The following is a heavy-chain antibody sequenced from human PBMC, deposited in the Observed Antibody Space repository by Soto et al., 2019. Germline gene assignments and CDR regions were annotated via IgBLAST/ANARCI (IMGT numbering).Heavy chain of an antibody. CDR3: ACNYSSGWYGYDY. V-gene: IGHV1-2*02. CDR1: GYTFTGYY. CDR2: INPNSGGT. D-gene: IGHD6-19*01. Sequence: AASVKVSCKASGYTFTGYYMHWVRQAPGQGLEWMGWINPNSGGTNYAQKFQGRVTMTRDTSISTAYMELSRLRSDDTAVYYCACNYSSGWYGYDYWGQGSLVTVSS. J-gene: IGHJ4*02.